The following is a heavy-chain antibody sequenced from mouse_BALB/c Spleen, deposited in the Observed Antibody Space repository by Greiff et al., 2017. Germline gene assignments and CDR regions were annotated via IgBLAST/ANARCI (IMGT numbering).Heavy chain of an antibody. D-gene: IGHD1-1*01. CDR2: ISYSGST. CDR1: GYSITSDYA. Sequence: EVHLVESGPGLVKPSQSLSLTCTVTGYSITSDYAWNWIRQFPGNKLEWMGYISYSGSTSYNPSLKSRISITRDTSKNQFFLQLNSVTTEDTATYYCARSGIRSYYFDYWGQGTTLTVSS. V-gene: IGHV3-2*02. CDR3: ARSGIRSYYFDY. J-gene: IGHJ2*01.